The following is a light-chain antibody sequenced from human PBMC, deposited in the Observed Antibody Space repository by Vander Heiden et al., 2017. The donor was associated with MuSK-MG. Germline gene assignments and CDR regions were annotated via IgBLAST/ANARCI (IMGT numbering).Light chain of an antibody. V-gene: IGKV3-15*01. CDR1: QSVSSS. J-gene: IGKJ4*01. CDR3: QQYNNWPLT. CDR2: GAS. Sequence: EIVMTQSPATLSVSPGERATLSCRSSQSVSSSLAWYQQKPGQTPRLLIYGASTRATGIPARFSGNGSGTASTLTIRGLQSEDFAVYYCQQYNNWPLTFGGGTKVEIK.